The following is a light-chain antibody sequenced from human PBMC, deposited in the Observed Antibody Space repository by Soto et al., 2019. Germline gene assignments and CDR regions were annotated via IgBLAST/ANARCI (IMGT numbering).Light chain of an antibody. J-gene: IGLJ1*01. Sequence: QSVLTQPASVSGSPGQSITISCTGTSSDVGSYNLVSWYQQHPGKAPKLMIYEVSNRPSGVPDRFSGSKSGSTASLTISGLQAEDEADYYCSSYSSSDTLHVFGTPTKLTVL. CDR2: EVS. V-gene: IGLV2-14*02. CDR1: SSDVGSYNL. CDR3: SSYSSSDTLHV.